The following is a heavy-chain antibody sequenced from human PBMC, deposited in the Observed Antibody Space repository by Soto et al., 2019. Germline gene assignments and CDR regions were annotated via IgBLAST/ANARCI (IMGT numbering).Heavy chain of an antibody. CDR1: GFTFSSYS. CDR2: ISSSSYI. J-gene: IGHJ4*02. V-gene: IGHV3-21*01. Sequence: PGGSLRLSCAASGFTFSSYSMNWVRQAPGKGLEWVSSISSSSYIYYADSVRGRFTISRDNAKNSLYLQMNSLRAEDTAVYYCSAYQYYDILTGSLRRGYWGQGTLVTVSS. D-gene: IGHD3-9*01. CDR3: SAYQYYDILTGSLRRGY.